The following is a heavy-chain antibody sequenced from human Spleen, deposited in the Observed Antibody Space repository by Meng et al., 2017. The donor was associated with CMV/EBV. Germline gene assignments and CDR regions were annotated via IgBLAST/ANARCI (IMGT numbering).Heavy chain of an antibody. CDR2: VYFLGST. Sequence: SETLSLTCTVSGGSISSTRNYWAWIRQPPGKGLEWLGSVYFLGSTHYNPSLKSRVSISVSTANNQSTLSLRSVTAADTALYYCAREFTGPSNWFDPWGQGSLVTVSS. CDR1: GGSISSTRNY. V-gene: IGHV4-39*06. D-gene: IGHD2-8*01. CDR3: AREFTGPSNWFDP. J-gene: IGHJ5*02.